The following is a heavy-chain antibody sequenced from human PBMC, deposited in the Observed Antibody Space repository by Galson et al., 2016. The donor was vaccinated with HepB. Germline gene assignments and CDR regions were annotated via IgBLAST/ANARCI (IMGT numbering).Heavy chain of an antibody. J-gene: IGHJ4*02. Sequence: QSGAEVKKPGESLKISCKVSGYIFTDYFIAWVRQMPGKGLEWMGIIYPGDSDTTYSPSFQGQVTISADKSTSSAYLQWSSLKASDTAMYYCARAGYNRRDFDYWGQGTLVTVSS. CDR3: ARAGYNRRDFDY. V-gene: IGHV5-51*01. CDR1: GYIFTDYF. CDR2: IYPGDSDT. D-gene: IGHD1-14*01.